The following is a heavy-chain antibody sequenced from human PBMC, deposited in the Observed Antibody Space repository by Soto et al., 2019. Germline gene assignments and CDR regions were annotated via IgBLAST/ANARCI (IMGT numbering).Heavy chain of an antibody. D-gene: IGHD3-10*01. CDR2: IYHSGST. J-gene: IGHJ3*02. V-gene: IGHV4-30-2*01. Sequence: LSLTCAVSGGSISSGGYSWSWIRQPPGKGLEWIGYIYHSGSTYYNPSLKSRVTISVDRSKNQFSLKLSSVTAADTAVYYCARAHGSGWGAFDIWGQGTMVTVSS. CDR1: GGSISSGGYS. CDR3: ARAHGSGWGAFDI.